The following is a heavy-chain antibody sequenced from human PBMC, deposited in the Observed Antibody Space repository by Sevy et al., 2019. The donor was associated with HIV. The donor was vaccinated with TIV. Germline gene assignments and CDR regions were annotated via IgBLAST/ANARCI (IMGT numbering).Heavy chain of an antibody. CDR1: GGSFSGYY. V-gene: IGHV4-34*01. J-gene: IGHJ4*02. D-gene: IGHD6-19*01. CDR3: ARGLGVAGYFDY. Sequence: SETLSLTCAVYGGSFSGYYWSWIRQPPGKGLEWIGEINHSGSTNYNPSLKSRVTISVDTSKNQFSLKLSSVTAADTAVYYCARGLGVAGYFDYWGQRTLVTVSS. CDR2: INHSGST.